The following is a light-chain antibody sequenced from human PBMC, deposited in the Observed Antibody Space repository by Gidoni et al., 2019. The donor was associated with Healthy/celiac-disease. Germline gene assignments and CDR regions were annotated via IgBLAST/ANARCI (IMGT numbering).Light chain of an antibody. CDR1: QSISSW. V-gene: IGKV1-5*01. CDR2: DAS. Sequence: SASVGDRVTITCRDSQSISSWLAWYQQKPGKAPKLLIYDASSLESGVPSRFSGSGSGTEFTLTISSLQPDDFATYYCQQYNSYSPTFGQGTKLEIK. J-gene: IGKJ2*01. CDR3: QQYNSYSPT.